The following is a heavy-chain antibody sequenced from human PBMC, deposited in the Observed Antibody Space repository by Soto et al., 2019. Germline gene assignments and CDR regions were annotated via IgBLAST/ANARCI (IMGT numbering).Heavy chain of an antibody. Sequence: EVQLVESGGGLVQPGGSLRLSCAASGFTFSSYWMTWVRQAPGKGLEWVANIKQDGSEKYYVDSVKGRFTISRDNAKNSLYLQMNSRRAEDTAVYYGARLKFLTTVTDDFDGWGQGTLVTVSA. V-gene: IGHV3-7*01. CDR2: IKQDGSEK. CDR1: GFTFSSYW. CDR3: ARLKFLTTVTDDFDG. D-gene: IGHD4-17*01. J-gene: IGHJ4*02.